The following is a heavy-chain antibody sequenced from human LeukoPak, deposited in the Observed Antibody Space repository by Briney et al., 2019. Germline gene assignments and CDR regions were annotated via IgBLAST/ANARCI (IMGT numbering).Heavy chain of an antibody. Sequence: GSLRLSCAASGFTFSSYGMHWVRQAPGKGLEWVAVISYDGSNKYYADSVKGRFTISRDNSKNTLYLQMNSLRAEDTAVYYCAKDHGGSYYLTYYFDYWGQGTLVTVSS. CDR1: GFTFSSYG. J-gene: IGHJ4*02. CDR2: ISYDGSNK. D-gene: IGHD1-26*01. CDR3: AKDHGGSYYLTYYFDY. V-gene: IGHV3-30*18.